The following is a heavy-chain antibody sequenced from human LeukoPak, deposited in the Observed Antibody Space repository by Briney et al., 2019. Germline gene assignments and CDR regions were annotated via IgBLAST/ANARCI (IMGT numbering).Heavy chain of an antibody. CDR1: GYSISSNNW. J-gene: IGHJ4*02. CDR3: ARKKDSSGYYE. V-gene: IGHV4-28*05. CDR2: IYYTGRI. D-gene: IGHD3-22*01. Sequence: SETLSLTSAVSGYSISSNNWWTWIRQSPGKGLEWIGYIYYTGRIHYNPSLKSRVTLSLDTSNNQFSLKLTSATAVDTAVYYCARKKDSSGYYEWGQGTLVTVSS.